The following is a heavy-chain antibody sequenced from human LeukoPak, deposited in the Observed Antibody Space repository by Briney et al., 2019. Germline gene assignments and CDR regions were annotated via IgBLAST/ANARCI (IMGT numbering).Heavy chain of an antibody. D-gene: IGHD3-10*01. Sequence: PGRSLRLSCAASGFTFSSYGMHWVRQAPGKGLEWVAVISYDGSNKYYADSVKGRFTISRDNSKNTLYLQMNSLRAEDTAVYYCAKEALWFGESHGYFDYWGQGTLVTVSS. CDR3: AKEALWFGESHGYFDY. CDR1: GFTFSSYG. J-gene: IGHJ4*02. V-gene: IGHV3-30*18. CDR2: ISYDGSNK.